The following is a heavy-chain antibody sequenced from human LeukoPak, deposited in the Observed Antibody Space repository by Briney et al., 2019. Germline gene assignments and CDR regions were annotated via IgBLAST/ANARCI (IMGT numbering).Heavy chain of an antibody. D-gene: IGHD3-10*01. V-gene: IGHV4-59*08. CDR2: IYYSGST. CDR3: ARHFGFGDAFDI. Sequence: SESLSLTCTVSGGPISSYYWSWIRQPPGKGLEWIGYIYYSGSTNYNPSLRSRVTISVDTSKNQFSLKLSSVTAADTAVYYCARHFGFGDAFDIWGQGTMVTVSS. CDR1: GGPISSYY. J-gene: IGHJ3*02.